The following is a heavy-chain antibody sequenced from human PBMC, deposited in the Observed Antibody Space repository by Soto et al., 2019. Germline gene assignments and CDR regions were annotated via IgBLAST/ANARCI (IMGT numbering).Heavy chain of an antibody. Sequence: LSITCTVSGGSISSGGYYWSWIRQHPGKGLEWIGYIYYSGSTYYNPSLKSRVTISVDTSKNQFSLKLSSVTAADTAVYYCARGDCSGGSCYHYNWFDPWGQGTLVTVSS. J-gene: IGHJ5*02. D-gene: IGHD2-15*01. V-gene: IGHV4-31*03. CDR1: GGSISSGGYY. CDR3: ARGDCSGGSCYHYNWFDP. CDR2: IYYSGST.